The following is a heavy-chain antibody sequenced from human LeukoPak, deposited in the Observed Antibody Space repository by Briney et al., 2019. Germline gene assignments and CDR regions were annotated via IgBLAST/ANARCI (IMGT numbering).Heavy chain of an antibody. CDR1: GASIRSYY. V-gene: IGHV4-59*01. CDR2: IYYSGST. J-gene: IGHJ4*02. CDR3: ARASIAAAGTLDY. D-gene: IGHD6-13*01. Sequence: PSETLSLTCTVSGASIRSYYWSWIRQPPGKGLEWIGYIYYSGSTKYNPSLKSRVTISVDTSKNQFSLKLSSVTAADTAVYYCARASIAAAGTLDYWGQGTLVTVSS.